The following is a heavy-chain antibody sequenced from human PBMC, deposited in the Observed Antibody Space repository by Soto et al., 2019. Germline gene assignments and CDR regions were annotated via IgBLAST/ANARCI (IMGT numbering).Heavy chain of an antibody. CDR3: AGSWGDYFAF. Sequence: QVQLQESGPGLVKPSETLSLTCTVSGGSISSYYWSWIRQPPGKGLEWIGYIYYSGSTNYTPSLTRRFTISVDTSKIPFSLKLSSVTAGVTAVFYCAGSWGDYFAFWGPGTRVTVSS. J-gene: IGHJ4*02. CDR1: GGSISSYY. V-gene: IGHV4-59*12. CDR2: IYYSGST. D-gene: IGHD3-16*01.